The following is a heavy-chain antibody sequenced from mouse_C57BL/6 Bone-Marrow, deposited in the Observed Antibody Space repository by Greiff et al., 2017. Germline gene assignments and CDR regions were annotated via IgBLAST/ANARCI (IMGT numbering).Heavy chain of an antibody. CDR1: GFSLTSYG. CDR2: IWSGGST. D-gene: IGHD2-4*01. J-gene: IGHJ4*01. CDR3: AVYDYDEAMDY. V-gene: IGHV2-4*01. Sequence: VKLVESGPGLVQPSQSLSITCPVSGFSLTSYGVPWVRQPPGKGLEWLGVIWSGGSTDSNAAFISRLSISKDNSKSQVFFKMNSLQADDTAIYYCAVYDYDEAMDYWGQGTSVTVAS.